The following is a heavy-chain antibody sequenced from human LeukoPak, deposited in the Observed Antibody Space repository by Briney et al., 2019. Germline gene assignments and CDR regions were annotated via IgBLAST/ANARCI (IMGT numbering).Heavy chain of an antibody. CDR3: ARDFFPIVDSSWYEIGY. V-gene: IGHV3-30-3*01. D-gene: IGHD6-13*01. CDR2: ISYDGYDK. J-gene: IGHJ4*02. Sequence: GRSLRLSCAASGFTFNDYAMYWVRQTPGKGLEWVTLISYDGYDKSYADSVRGRFTISRDNSKNTLYLQMDSLRSEDTAVYYCARDFFPIVDSSWYEIGYWGQGTLVTVSS. CDR1: GFTFNDYA.